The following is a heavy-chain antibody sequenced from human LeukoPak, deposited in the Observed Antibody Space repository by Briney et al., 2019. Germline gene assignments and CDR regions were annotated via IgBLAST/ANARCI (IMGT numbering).Heavy chain of an antibody. CDR1: GFTFNNYA. V-gene: IGHV3-23*01. J-gene: IGHJ4*02. Sequence: AGVSLRLFCAASGFTFNNYAMIWARQARGKGLEWVSSISGSGGNTYYADSVKGRFTISRDNSKNTLYLQMNSLRAADTAVYYCAKDRRITMAGTVDYFDYWGQGTLVTASS. CDR2: ISGSGGNT. D-gene: IGHD6-19*01. CDR3: AKDRRITMAGTVDYFDY.